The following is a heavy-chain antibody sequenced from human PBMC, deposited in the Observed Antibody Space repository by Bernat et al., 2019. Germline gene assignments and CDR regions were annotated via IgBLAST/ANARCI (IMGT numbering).Heavy chain of an antibody. CDR2: IYYSGST. D-gene: IGHD3-3*01. CDR1: GGSISSSSYY. CDR3: TGHTLLRFLEWSVNWFDP. J-gene: IGHJ5*02. V-gene: IGHV4-39*01. Sequence: QLQLQESGPGLVKPSETLSLTCTVSGGSISSSSYYWGWIRQPPGKGLEWIGSIYYSGSTYYNPSLKSRVTISVDTSKNQFSLKLSSVTAADTAVYYCTGHTLLRFLEWSVNWFDPWGQGTLVTVSS.